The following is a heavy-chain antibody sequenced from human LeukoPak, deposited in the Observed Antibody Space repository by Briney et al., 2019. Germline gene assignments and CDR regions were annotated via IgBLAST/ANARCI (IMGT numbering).Heavy chain of an antibody. V-gene: IGHV3-30*03. Sequence: GGSLRLSCAASGFTFSSYGMHWVRQAPGKGLEWVAVISYDGSNKYYADSVKGRFTISRDNSKNTLYLQMNSLRAEDTAVYYCLPSTTSLDYWGQGTLVTVSS. J-gene: IGHJ4*02. CDR3: LPSTTSLDY. CDR1: GFTFSSYG. D-gene: IGHD4-11*01. CDR2: ISYDGSNK.